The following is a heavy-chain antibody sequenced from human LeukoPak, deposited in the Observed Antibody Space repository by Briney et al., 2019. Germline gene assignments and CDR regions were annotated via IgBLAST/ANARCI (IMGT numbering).Heavy chain of an antibody. CDR3: ARVGTAMDLDY. J-gene: IGHJ4*02. Sequence: SETLSLTCTVSGGSISSGDYYWSWIRQPPGKGLEWIGYIYYSGSTYYNPSLKSRVTISVDTSKNQFSLKLSSVTAADTAVYYCARVGTAMDLDYWGQGTLVTVSS. V-gene: IGHV4-30-4*01. D-gene: IGHD5-18*01. CDR1: GGSISSGDYY. CDR2: IYYSGST.